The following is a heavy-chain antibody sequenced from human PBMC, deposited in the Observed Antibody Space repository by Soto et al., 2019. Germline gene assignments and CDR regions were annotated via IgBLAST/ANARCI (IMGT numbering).Heavy chain of an antibody. V-gene: IGHV5-51*01. CDR3: ARRYGPNSEIDY. CDR1: GYSFTSNW. J-gene: IGHJ4*02. D-gene: IGHD4-17*01. Sequence: PGGSLKISCKGSGYSFTSNWIVWVRQMPGKGLEWMGIIYPGDSDTTYSPSFQGQVTISADKSISTAYLQWSSLKASDTAIYYCARRYGPNSEIDYWGQGTLVTVSS. CDR2: IYPGDSDT.